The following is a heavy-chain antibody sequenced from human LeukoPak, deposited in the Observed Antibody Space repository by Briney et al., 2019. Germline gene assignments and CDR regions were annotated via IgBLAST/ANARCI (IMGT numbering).Heavy chain of an antibody. Sequence: PGRSLRLSCAASGFTFSIYAMSWVRQAPGKGMEWVSSISSSSYIYYADTVKGRFTIPRDNAKNSLYLQMNSLRAEDTAVYYCARDGYSYGYYYYYYMDVWGKGTTVTVSS. CDR1: GFTFSIYA. J-gene: IGHJ6*03. CDR2: ISSSSYI. D-gene: IGHD5-18*01. V-gene: IGHV3-21*01. CDR3: ARDGYSYGYYYYYYMDV.